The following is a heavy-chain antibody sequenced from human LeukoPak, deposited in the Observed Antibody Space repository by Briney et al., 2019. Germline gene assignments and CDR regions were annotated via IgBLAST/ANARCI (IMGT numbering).Heavy chain of an antibody. J-gene: IGHJ4*02. V-gene: IGHV3-53*01. Sequence: GGSPRLSCAAYGFTVSSNYMSWVRQAPGKGLEWVSVIYSGGTTYYADSVKGRFTISRDNSKNTLYLQMNSLRAEDTAVYYCAREAPGIAAAKVYFDYWGQGTLVTVSP. CDR1: GFTVSSNY. D-gene: IGHD6-13*01. CDR2: IYSGGTT. CDR3: AREAPGIAAAKVYFDY.